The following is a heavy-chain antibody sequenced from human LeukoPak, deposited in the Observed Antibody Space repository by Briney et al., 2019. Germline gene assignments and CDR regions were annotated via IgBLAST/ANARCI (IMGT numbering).Heavy chain of an antibody. J-gene: IGHJ4*02. D-gene: IGHD3-10*01. CDR2: IIPILGIA. CDR1: GGTFSSYA. Sequence: SVKVSCKASGGTFSSYAISWVRQAPGQGLEWMGRIIPILGIANYAQKFQGRVTITADKSTSTDYMELSSLRSEDTAVYYCARTPMVRGVIIANFDYWGQGTLVTVSS. V-gene: IGHV1-69*04. CDR3: ARTPMVRGVIIANFDY.